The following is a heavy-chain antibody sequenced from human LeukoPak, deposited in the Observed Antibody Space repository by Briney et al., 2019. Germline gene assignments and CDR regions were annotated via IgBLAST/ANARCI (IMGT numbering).Heavy chain of an antibody. CDR1: GLTHCILA. V-gene: IGHV3-23*01. CDR2: ISGSGGST. CDR3: WPVVN. D-gene: IGHD2-15*01. Sequence: LGGSLRHSHAASGLTHCILAMSWVPHAPGKGLEWVSAISGSGGSTYYADSVKGRFTISRDNSKNTLYLQMNSLRAEDTAVYYCWPVVNWGQGTLVTVSS. J-gene: IGHJ4*02.